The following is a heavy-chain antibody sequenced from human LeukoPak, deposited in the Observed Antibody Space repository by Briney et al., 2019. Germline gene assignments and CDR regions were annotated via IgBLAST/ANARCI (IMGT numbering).Heavy chain of an antibody. CDR2: IRSRTKGATT. J-gene: IGHJ4*02. V-gene: IGHV3-49*04. Sequence: PGGSLRLSRATSGFTFGDYPMNWVRQRPGKGLEWVGIIRSRTKGATTDYAASVKGRFTISRDDSKATVYLQMDSLKIEDTAVYYCSRDLGTTETGDHYWGQGTLVTVSS. CDR1: GFTFGDYP. D-gene: IGHD1-14*01. CDR3: SRDLGTTETGDHY.